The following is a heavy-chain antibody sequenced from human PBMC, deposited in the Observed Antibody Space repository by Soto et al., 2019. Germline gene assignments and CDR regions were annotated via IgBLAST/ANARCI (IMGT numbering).Heavy chain of an antibody. CDR1: GYTFTSYG. V-gene: IGHV1-18*01. D-gene: IGHD2-2*01. J-gene: IGHJ5*02. CDR3: ARDIVVVPSARLPNWFDP. CDR2: ISAYNGNT. Sequence: QVQLVQSGAEVKKPGASVKVSCKASGYTFTSYGISWVRQAPGQGLEWMGWISAYNGNTNYAQKLQGRVTMTTDTSTSTGYMELRSVRSDDTAVYYCARDIVVVPSARLPNWFDPWGQGTLVTVSS.